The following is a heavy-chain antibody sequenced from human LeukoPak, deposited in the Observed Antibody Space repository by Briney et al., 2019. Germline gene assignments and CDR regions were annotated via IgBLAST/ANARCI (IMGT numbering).Heavy chain of an antibody. Sequence: GGSLRLSCVVSGFNFRDAAMNWVRQAPGKGLEWVSYIGANSAIFYADSVKGRFTISRDNAKNSLSLQMNSLRDDDTAVYYCAREGYYGAFDIWGQGTMVTVSS. J-gene: IGHJ3*02. CDR3: AREGYYGAFDI. D-gene: IGHD3-10*01. CDR1: GFNFRDAA. CDR2: IGANSAI. V-gene: IGHV3-69-1*01.